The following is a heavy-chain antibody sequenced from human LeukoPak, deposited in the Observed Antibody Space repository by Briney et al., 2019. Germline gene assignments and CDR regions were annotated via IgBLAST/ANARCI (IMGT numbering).Heavy chain of an antibody. CDR2: IYHSGST. CDR1: GYSISSGCY. Sequence: PSETLSLTCAVSGYSISSGCYWGWIRRPPGRGLEWWGRIYHSGSTYYNPSLKSRVTISVDTSKNQFSLKLSSVTAADTAVYYCARRRSGAFDYWGQGTLVTVSS. D-gene: IGHD4/OR15-4a*01. J-gene: IGHJ4*02. V-gene: IGHV4-38-2*01. CDR3: ARRRSGAFDY.